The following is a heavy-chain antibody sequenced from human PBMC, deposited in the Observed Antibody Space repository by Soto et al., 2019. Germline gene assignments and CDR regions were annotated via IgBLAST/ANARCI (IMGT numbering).Heavy chain of an antibody. J-gene: IGHJ4*02. Sequence: KSSETLSLTCAVYGGSFSGYYWSWIRQPPGKGLEWIGEINHSGSTNYNPSLKSRVTISVDTSKNQFSLKLSSVTAADTAVYYCASNSWEFDYWGQGTLVTVSS. CDR2: INHSGST. CDR1: GGSFSGYY. V-gene: IGHV4-34*01. CDR3: ASNSWEFDY. D-gene: IGHD6-13*01.